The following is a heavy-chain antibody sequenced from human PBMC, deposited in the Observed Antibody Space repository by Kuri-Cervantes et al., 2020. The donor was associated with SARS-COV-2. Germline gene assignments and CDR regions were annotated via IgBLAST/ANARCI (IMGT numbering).Heavy chain of an antibody. D-gene: IGHD5-18*01. J-gene: IGHJ4*03. Sequence: ASVKVSCKVSGYTLTELSMHWVRQAPGKGPEWMGGFDPEDGETIYAQKFQGRVSMTEDTSTHTAYMELSNLRSEHTAVYDCATTGADMVPEFDYWGHGTTVTVSS. CDR2: FDPEDGET. CDR1: GYTLTELS. CDR3: ATTGADMVPEFDY. V-gene: IGHV1-24*01.